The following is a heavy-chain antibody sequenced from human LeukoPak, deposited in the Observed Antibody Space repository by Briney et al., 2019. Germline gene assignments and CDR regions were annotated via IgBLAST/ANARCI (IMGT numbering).Heavy chain of an antibody. V-gene: IGHV3-30*02. CDR2: IRYDGSNK. CDR3: AKDAHRLVYAIGPDY. J-gene: IGHJ4*02. Sequence: GGSLRLSCAASGFNFSTYDMHWVRQAPGKGLEWVAFIRYDGSNKYYADSVKGRFTISRDNSKNTLYLQMNSLRAEDTAVYYCAKDAHRLVYAIGPDYWGQGTLVTVSS. CDR1: GFNFSTYD. D-gene: IGHD2-8*01.